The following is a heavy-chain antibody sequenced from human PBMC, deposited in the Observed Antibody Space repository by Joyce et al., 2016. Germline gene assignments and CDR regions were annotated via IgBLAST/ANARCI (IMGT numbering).Heavy chain of an antibody. CDR2: ISYDGSNK. CDR1: GFTFSSYG. V-gene: IGHV3-30*18. Sequence: QVQLVESGGGVVQPGRSLRLSCAASGFTFSSYGMHWVRQAAGKGVEWVEVISYDGSNKYYADSVKGRFTISRDNSKNTLYLQMNSLRAEDTAVYYCAKGRITMVQGVSPWFDPWGQGILVTVSS. J-gene: IGHJ5*02. CDR3: AKGRITMVQGVSPWFDP. D-gene: IGHD3-10*01.